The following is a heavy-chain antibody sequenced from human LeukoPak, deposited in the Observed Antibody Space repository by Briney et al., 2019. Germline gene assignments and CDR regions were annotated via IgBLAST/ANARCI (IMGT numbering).Heavy chain of an antibody. CDR2: INHSGST. CDR3: VRVMLGTPNWFDP. D-gene: IGHD3-10*02. J-gene: IGHJ5*02. CDR1: GGSFSGYY. V-gene: IGHV4-34*01. Sequence: PSETLSLTCAVYGGSFSGYYWSWIRQPPGKGLEWIGEINHSGSTNYNPSLKSRVTISVDTSKNQFSLKLSPVTAADTAVYYCVRVMLGTPNWFDPWGQGTLVTVSS.